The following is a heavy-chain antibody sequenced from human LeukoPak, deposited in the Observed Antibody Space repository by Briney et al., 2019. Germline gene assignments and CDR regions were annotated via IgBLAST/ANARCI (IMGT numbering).Heavy chain of an antibody. D-gene: IGHD4-11*01. J-gene: IGHJ4*02. Sequence: SQTLSLTCTVSGGSISSGRYYWNWIRQPAGKGLEWIGRISTSGSTKYNPSLKSRVTIPVDTSKNQFSLKLSSVTAADTAVYYCARGPDYSNYVDYWGQGTLVTVSS. V-gene: IGHV4-61*02. CDR3: ARGPDYSNYVDY. CDR2: ISTSGST. CDR1: GGSISSGRYY.